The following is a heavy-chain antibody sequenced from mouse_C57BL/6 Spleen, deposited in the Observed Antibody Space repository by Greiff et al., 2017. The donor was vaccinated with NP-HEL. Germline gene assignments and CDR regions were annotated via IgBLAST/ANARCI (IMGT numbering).Heavy chain of an antibody. CDR3: ARDYEGWFAY. CDR2: INPNNGGT. Sequence: DVQLQESGPELVKPGASVKIPCKASGYTFTDYNMDWVKQSHGKSLEWIGDINPNNGGTIYNQKFKGKATLTVDKSSSTAYMELRSLTSEDTAVYYCARDYEGWFAYWGQGTLVTVSA. CDR1: GYTFTDYN. V-gene: IGHV1-18*01. J-gene: IGHJ3*01. D-gene: IGHD2-4*01.